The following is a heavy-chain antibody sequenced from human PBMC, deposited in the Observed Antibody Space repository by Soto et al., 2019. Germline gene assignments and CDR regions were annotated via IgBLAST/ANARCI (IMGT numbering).Heavy chain of an antibody. J-gene: IGHJ6*04. CDR3: ARDDVLCDGGRCYGVPLDV. Sequence: EVHLVDSGVGWFQPGGSLRLSCAASGVTVSSKYMSWVRQAPGKRLEWVSLIQSGGPTYYADSVKGRFTISRDTSENTLHVQMDSLRAEDTAVYDCARDDVLCDGGRCYGVPLDVWRKGTTVSVSS. D-gene: IGHD2-15*01. V-gene: IGHV3-66*01. CDR1: GVTVSSKY. CDR2: IQSGGPT.